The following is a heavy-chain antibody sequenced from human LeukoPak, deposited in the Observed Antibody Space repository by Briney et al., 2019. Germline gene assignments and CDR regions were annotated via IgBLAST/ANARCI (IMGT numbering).Heavy chain of an antibody. D-gene: IGHD6-25*01. V-gene: IGHV3-15*01. CDR1: GFTFSNAW. CDR2: IKSKTDGGTT. CDR3: TTVERLGIEYFQH. J-gene: IGHJ1*01. Sequence: GGSLRLSXAASGFTFSNAWLSWVRQAPGKGLEWVGRIKSKTDGGTTDYAALVNGRFTISRDDSKNTLHLQMNSLKTEDTAVYYCTTVERLGIEYFQHWGQGTMVTVSS.